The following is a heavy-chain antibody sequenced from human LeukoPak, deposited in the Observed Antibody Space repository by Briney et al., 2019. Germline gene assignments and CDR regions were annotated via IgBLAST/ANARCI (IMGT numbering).Heavy chain of an antibody. V-gene: IGHV3-30*02. J-gene: IGHJ4*02. D-gene: IGHD3-10*01. CDR3: AKWFGELLGLDY. Sequence: PGGSLRLSCAASGFTFSSYGMHWVRQAPGKGLEWVXFIRYDGSNKYYADSVKGRFTISRDNSKNTLYLQMNSLRAEDTAVYYCAKWFGELLGLDYWGQGTLVTVSS. CDR2: IRYDGSNK. CDR1: GFTFSSYG.